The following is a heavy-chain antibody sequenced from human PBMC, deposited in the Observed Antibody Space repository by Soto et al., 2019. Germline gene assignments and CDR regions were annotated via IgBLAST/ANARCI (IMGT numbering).Heavy chain of an antibody. J-gene: IGHJ6*02. CDR3: TTGQIRFLEWLLFGNYYYYGMDV. V-gene: IGHV3-15*01. CDR1: GFTFSNAW. Sequence: GGSLRLSCAASGFTFSNAWMSWVRQAPGKGLEWVGRIKSKTDGGTTDYAAPVKGRFTISRDDSKNTLYLQMNSLKTEDTAVYYCTTGQIRFLEWLLFGNYYYYGMDVWGQGTTVTV. D-gene: IGHD3-3*01. CDR2: IKSKTDGGTT.